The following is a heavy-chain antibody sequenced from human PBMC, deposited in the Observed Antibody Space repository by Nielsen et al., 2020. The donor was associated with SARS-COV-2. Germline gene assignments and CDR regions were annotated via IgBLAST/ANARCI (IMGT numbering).Heavy chain of an antibody. J-gene: IGHJ4*02. D-gene: IGHD2-2*01. CDR2: ISYDGSNK. CDR3: ARASSTATGELDY. V-gene: IGHV3-33*05. Sequence: VGQAAGEGLEWGALISYDGSNKYYTDSVKGRFTIARDNSKNTLYLQMNSQRAEDTAVYYCARASSTATGELDYWGQGTQVTVSS.